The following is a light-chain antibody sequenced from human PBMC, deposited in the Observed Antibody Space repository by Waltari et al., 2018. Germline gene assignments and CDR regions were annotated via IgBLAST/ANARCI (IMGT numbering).Light chain of an antibody. CDR2: GGS. CDR3: QQYNNWPLT. V-gene: IGKV3D-15*01. J-gene: IGKJ4*01. Sequence: EIVMTQSPVTLSLSPGEGATLSCKASQSVSSKLAWYGQKPGQPPRLLIHGGSTRATGIPARFSGSGSGTEFTLTISSLQSEDFAVYYCQQYNNWPLTFGGGTKVEIK. CDR1: QSVSSK.